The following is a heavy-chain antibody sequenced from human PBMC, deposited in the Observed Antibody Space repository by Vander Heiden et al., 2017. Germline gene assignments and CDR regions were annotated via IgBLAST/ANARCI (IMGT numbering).Heavy chain of an antibody. Sequence: EAQLVESGGGSVQPGWSLRVCCAVSGFTCRNYWMHWVRQPPGKGLVWVSRINTDGGTTIYADSVEGRFTISRDNAKNTLYLQMNSLRAEDTAAYYCARGVNHAFDIWGQGTVVTVSS. CDR2: INTDGGTT. V-gene: IGHV3-74*01. CDR1: GFTCRNYW. CDR3: ARGVNHAFDI. J-gene: IGHJ3*02.